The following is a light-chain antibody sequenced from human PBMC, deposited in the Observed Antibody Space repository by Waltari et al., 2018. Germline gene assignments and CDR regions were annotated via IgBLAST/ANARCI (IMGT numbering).Light chain of an antibody. CDR3: SSHTTTSTLV. Sequence: QSALTQPAAMSGSPGQSITMSCTGTNADIGIDNYVSWYQHHPGEAPKLIIFDVTKRPSGISDRFSGSKSGNTASLTISGLQTEDEGHYYCSSHTTTSTLVFGGGTKLTVL. V-gene: IGLV2-14*03. CDR2: DVT. J-gene: IGLJ2*01. CDR1: NADIGIDNY.